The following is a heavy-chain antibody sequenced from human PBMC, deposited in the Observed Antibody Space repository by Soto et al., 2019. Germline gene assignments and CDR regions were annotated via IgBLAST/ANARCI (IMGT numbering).Heavy chain of an antibody. CDR2: IYYSGST. CDR3: AREVIDWYSGHDRGRDYLDY. Sequence: SETLSLTCTVSGGSVSSGDYYWSWIRQPPGKGLEWIGYIYYSGSTNYNPSLKSRVTISVDTSKNQFSMKLSSVTAADTAVYYCAREVIDWYSGHDRGRDYLDYWGQGTLVTVSS. V-gene: IGHV4-61*08. J-gene: IGHJ4*02. D-gene: IGHD1-26*01. CDR1: GGSVSSGDYY.